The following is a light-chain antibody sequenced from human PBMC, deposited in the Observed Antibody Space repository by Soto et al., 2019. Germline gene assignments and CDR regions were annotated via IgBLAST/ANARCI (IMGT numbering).Light chain of an antibody. CDR3: SSYAGSSNV. CDR2: EVN. CDR1: SSDVGGYNY. J-gene: IGLJ1*01. V-gene: IGLV2-8*01. Sequence: QSALTQPPSASGSPGQSVAISCTGTSSDVGGYNYVSWYQQHPGKAPKLMIYEVNTRPAGVPDRCSGSKSGNTASLTVSGLQAEDEADYYASSYAGSSNVFGTGTKVTVL.